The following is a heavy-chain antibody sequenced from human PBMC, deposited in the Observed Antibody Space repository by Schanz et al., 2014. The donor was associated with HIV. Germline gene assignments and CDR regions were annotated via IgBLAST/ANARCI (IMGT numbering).Heavy chain of an antibody. CDR3: AKLAVRSDYNGRDY. V-gene: IGHV3-23*04. D-gene: IGHD4-17*01. CDR2: IRDSDGIA. J-gene: IGHJ4*02. CDR1: GFTFSASV. Sequence: EVQLVESGGGLVKPGGSLRLSCAASGFTFSASVMYWVRQAPGKGLEWVSAIRDSDGIASYADSVKGRFTISKDNSKNTLYLQLNSLRVEDTAIYFCAKLAVRSDYNGRDYWGQGTLVTVSS.